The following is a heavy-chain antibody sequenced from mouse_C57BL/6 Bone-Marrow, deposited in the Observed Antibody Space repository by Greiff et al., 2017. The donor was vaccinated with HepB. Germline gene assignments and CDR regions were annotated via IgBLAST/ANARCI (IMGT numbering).Heavy chain of an antibody. D-gene: IGHD2-3*01. CDR1: GFTFSSYA. CDR2: ISDGGSYT. J-gene: IGHJ3*01. Sequence: EVMLVESGGGLVKPGGSLKLSCAASGFTFSSYAMSWVRQTPEKRLEWVATISDGGSYTYYPDNVKGRFTISRDNAKNNLYLQMSHLKSEDTAMYYCATRDGYYVWFAYWGQGTLVTVSA. CDR3: ATRDGYYVWFAY. V-gene: IGHV5-4*03.